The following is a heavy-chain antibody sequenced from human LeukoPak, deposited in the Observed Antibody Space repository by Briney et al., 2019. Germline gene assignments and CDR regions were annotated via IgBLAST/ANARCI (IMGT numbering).Heavy chain of an antibody. D-gene: IGHD6-13*01. Sequence: KPSETLSLTCTVSGGSISSGGYYWSWIRQHPGKGLEWIGYIYYSGSTYYNPSLKSRVTISVDTSKNQFSLKLSSVTAADTAVYYCARFYHYPFKQQLVRFGTYYFDYWGQGTLVTVSS. J-gene: IGHJ4*02. CDR1: GGSISSGGYY. CDR2: IYYSGST. V-gene: IGHV4-31*03. CDR3: ARFYHYPFKQQLVRFGTYYFDY.